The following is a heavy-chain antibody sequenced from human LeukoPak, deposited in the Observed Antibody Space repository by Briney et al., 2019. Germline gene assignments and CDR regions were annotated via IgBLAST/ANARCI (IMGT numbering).Heavy chain of an antibody. J-gene: IGHJ4*02. CDR2: INPSSGGT. D-gene: IGHD2-15*01. V-gene: IGHV1-2*02. CDR3: ARDGRYCSGGSCYANYYFDY. Sequence: ASVKVSCKASGYTFTGYYMDWVRQAPGQGLEWMGWINPSSGGTNYAQKFQGRVTMTRDTSISTAYMELSRLRSDDTAVYYCARDGRYCSGGSCYANYYFDYWGQGTLVTVSS. CDR1: GYTFTGYY.